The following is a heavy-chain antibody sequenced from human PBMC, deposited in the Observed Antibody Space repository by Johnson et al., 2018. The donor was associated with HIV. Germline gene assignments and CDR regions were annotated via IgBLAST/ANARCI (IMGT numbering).Heavy chain of an antibody. Sequence: EVQLVESGGGGVQPGGSLRLSCAASGFSFRSYWMTWVRQAPGKGLEWVANIKQDGSEKYYVDSVKGRFTISRDNAKNSLYLQMNSLRAEDTAVDYCAKGGSTVIWGQGTMVTVSS. D-gene: IGHD4-11*01. J-gene: IGHJ3*01. V-gene: IGHV3-7*02. CDR2: IKQDGSEK. CDR3: AKGGSTVI. CDR1: GFSFRSYW.